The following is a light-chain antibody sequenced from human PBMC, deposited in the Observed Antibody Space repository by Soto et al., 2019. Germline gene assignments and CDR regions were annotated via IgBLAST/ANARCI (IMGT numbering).Light chain of an antibody. Sequence: QSALTQPRSVSGSPGQSVTISCTGTNSDIGSYNYVSWYQQHPGKAPKLMIYDVSKRPSGVPDRFSGSKSGNTASLTISGLQAEDEADYYCCSYAGSYSLYVFGSGTRSPS. CDR3: CSYAGSYSLYV. J-gene: IGLJ1*01. V-gene: IGLV2-11*01. CDR1: NSDIGSYNY. CDR2: DVS.